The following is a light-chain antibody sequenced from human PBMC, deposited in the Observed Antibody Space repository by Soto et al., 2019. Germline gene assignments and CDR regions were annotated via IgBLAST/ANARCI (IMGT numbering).Light chain of an antibody. Sequence: DIQLTQSPSFLSASVGDRVTITCRASQGVNSYFAWYQQKPGKAPKLLIYAASTLQSGVPSRFSGSGSGKEFTLTISSLQPEDFATYFCQQLDGYPATFGQGTRLEIK. CDR2: AAS. CDR3: QQLDGYPAT. V-gene: IGKV1-9*01. CDR1: QGVNSY. J-gene: IGKJ5*01.